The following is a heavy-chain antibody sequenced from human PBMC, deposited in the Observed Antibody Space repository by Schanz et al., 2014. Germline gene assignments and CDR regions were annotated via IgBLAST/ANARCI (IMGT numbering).Heavy chain of an antibody. V-gene: IGHV1-69*04. Sequence: QVQLVQSGAEVKKPGASVKVSCKASGYTFTSHGISWVRQAPGQGLEWMGRIIPILGIANYAQKFQGRVTNTADKSTSTAYMDLSSLRPEDTAVYYCARDFSAYVGNYFDYWGQGTLVTVSS. CDR1: GYTFTSHG. J-gene: IGHJ4*02. CDR3: ARDFSAYVGNYFDY. CDR2: IIPILGIA. D-gene: IGHD5-12*01.